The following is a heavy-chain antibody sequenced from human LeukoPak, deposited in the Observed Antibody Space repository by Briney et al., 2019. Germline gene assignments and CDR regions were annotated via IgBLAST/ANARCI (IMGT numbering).Heavy chain of an antibody. Sequence: GGSLRPSCAASGFTFSNAWMSWVRQAPGKGLEWVGRIKSKTDGGTTDYAAPVKGRFTISRDDTKNTLYLQMNSLKTEDTAVYYCTTDAPYYYGSGSKTDAFDLWGQGTRVTVSS. CDR3: TTDAPYYYGSGSKTDAFDL. J-gene: IGHJ3*01. CDR2: IKSKTDGGTT. CDR1: GFTFSNAW. V-gene: IGHV3-15*01. D-gene: IGHD3-10*01.